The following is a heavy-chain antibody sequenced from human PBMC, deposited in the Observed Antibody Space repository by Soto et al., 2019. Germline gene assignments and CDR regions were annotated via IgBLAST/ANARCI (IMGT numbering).Heavy chain of an antibody. CDR3: ARDYDQTYYDFWSGSYNWFDP. V-gene: IGHV3-7*01. CDR1: GFTFSSYW. Sequence: GGSLRLSCAASGFTFSSYWMSWVSQAPGKGLEWVANIKQDGSEKYYVDSVKGRFTISRDNAKNSLYLQMNSLRAEDTAVYYCARDYDQTYYDFWSGSYNWFDPWGQGTLVTVSS. D-gene: IGHD3-3*01. CDR2: IKQDGSEK. J-gene: IGHJ5*02.